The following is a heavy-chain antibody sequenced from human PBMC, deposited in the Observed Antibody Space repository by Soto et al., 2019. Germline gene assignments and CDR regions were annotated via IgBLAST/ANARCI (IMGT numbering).Heavy chain of an antibody. CDR2: IYYSGST. V-gene: IGHV4-31*03. J-gene: IGHJ4*02. CDR3: AGIYSGSPGGTLRY. CDR1: GGAISSGGYY. Sequence: QVQLQESGPGLVKPSQTLSLTCTVSGGAISSGGYYWSWIRQHPGKGLEWIGYIYYSGSTYYNPSIKSRVTISVDTSKNQSSLKLSSVTAADTAVYYCAGIYSGSPGGTLRYWGQGTLVTVSS. D-gene: IGHD1-26*01.